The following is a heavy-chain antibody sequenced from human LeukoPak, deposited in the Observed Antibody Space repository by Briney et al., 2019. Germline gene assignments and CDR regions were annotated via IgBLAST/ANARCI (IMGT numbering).Heavy chain of an antibody. CDR1: GPSFTGYY. CDR3: ARGGGA. J-gene: IGHJ5*02. V-gene: IGHV4-34*01. D-gene: IGHD3-16*01. CDR2: INHSGST. Sequence: PSETLSLTCAVDGPSFTGYYWSWIRQPPGKGLEWIGEINHSGSTNYNPTLKITITISVDMSKNQFSRKLTAVTAADSSVYYCARGGGAWGQGTLVTVSS.